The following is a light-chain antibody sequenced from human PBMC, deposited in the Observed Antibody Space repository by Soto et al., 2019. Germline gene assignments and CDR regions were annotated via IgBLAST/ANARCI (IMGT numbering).Light chain of an antibody. Sequence: DIVMTQSPLSLPVTPGEPASISCRSSQSLLHSNGYYYVNWYLQKPGQSPHLLIYMGSNRASGVPDRFSGSGSGTDFTLKISKMEAEDVGVYYCMQTLHTPLTFGQGTRVEIK. CDR3: MQTLHTPLT. CDR1: QSLLHSNGYYY. CDR2: MGS. J-gene: IGKJ1*01. V-gene: IGKV2-28*01.